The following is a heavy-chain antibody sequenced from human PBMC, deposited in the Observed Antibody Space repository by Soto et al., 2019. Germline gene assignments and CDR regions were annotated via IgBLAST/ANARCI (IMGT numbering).Heavy chain of an antibody. CDR3: ARGRNTIFGVVTQRYGMDV. J-gene: IGHJ6*02. CDR2: INHSGST. V-gene: IGHV4-34*01. CDR1: GGSFSGYY. Sequence: QVQLQQWGAGLLKPSETLSLTCAVYGGSFSGYYWSWIRQPPGKGLEWIGEINHSGSTNYNPSLKSRVTISVDTSKNQFSLKLSSVTAADTAVYYCARGRNTIFGVVTQRYGMDVWGQGTTVTVSS. D-gene: IGHD3-3*01.